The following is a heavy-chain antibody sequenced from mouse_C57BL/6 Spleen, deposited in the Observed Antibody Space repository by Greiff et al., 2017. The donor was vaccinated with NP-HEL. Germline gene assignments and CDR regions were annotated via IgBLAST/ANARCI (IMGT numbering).Heavy chain of an antibody. V-gene: IGHV1-69*01. J-gene: IGHJ3*01. CDR1: GYTFTSYW. Sequence: QVQLQQPGAELVMPGASVKLSCKASGYTFTSYWMHWVKQRPGQGLEWIGEIDPSDSYTNYNQKFKGKSTLTVDKSSSTAYMQLSSLTSEDSAVYFCARDYSNYVPWFAYWGQGTLVTVSA. D-gene: IGHD2-5*01. CDR2: IDPSDSYT. CDR3: ARDYSNYVPWFAY.